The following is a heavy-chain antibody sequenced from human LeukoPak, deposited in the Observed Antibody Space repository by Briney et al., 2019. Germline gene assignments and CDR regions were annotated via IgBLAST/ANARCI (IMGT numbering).Heavy chain of an antibody. CDR2: VNLQGST. Sequence: KPSETLSLTCVVSGGSITNTNYWTWVRQPPGKGLEWIGEVNLQGSTNYNPSLMGRVAISVDTSENHISLQLTSVTAADTAVYYCARRNSGWYFWFDPWGQGTLVTVSS. D-gene: IGHD6-19*01. CDR1: GGSITNTNY. J-gene: IGHJ5*02. CDR3: ARRNSGWYFWFDP. V-gene: IGHV4-4*02.